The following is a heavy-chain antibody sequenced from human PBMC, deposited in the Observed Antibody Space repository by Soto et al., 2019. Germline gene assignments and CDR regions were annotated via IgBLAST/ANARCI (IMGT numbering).Heavy chain of an antibody. J-gene: IGHJ4*02. CDR1: GCAFSNDG. D-gene: IGHD6-19*01. CDR3: AKDPDSEGWYRFYY. V-gene: IGHV3-30*18. Sequence: GGSLRLSCAAAGCAFSNDGRHWVHQAPGKGLEWVAVISYDGTNKYYADSVKGRFTISRDNSKNTLYLQMNSLSAEDTAVYYCAKDPDSEGWYRFYYWGLGTLVTVSS. CDR2: ISYDGTNK.